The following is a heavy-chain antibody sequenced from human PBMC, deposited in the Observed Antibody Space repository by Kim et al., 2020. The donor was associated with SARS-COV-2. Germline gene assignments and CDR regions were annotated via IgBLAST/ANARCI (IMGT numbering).Heavy chain of an antibody. CDR3: ARGHATVVTPIYY. D-gene: IGHD2-21*02. CDR2: ISYDGSNK. V-gene: IGHV3-33*05. CDR1: GFTFSSYG. Sequence: GGSLRLSCAASGFTFSSYGMHCVRQAPGKGLEWVAVISYDGSNKYYADSVKGRFTISRDNSKNTLYLQMNSLRAEDTAVYYCARGHATVVTPIYYWGQGTLVTVSS. J-gene: IGHJ4*02.